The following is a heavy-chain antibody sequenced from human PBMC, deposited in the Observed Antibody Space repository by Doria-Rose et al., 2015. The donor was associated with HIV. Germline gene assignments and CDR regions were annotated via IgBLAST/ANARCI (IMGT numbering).Heavy chain of an antibody. J-gene: IGHJ4*02. CDR2: IFSDDER. V-gene: IGHV2-26*01. CDR1: GVSLSSPGMG. CDR3: ARIKSSRWYHKYYFDF. Sequence: SGPVLVKPTETLTLTCTVSGVSLSSPGMGVSWIRQPPGKALEWLAHIFSDDERSYIASLKSRLTISRGTSKSQVVLTMTDMDPVDTATYYCARIKSSRWYHKYYFDFWGQGTLVIVSA. D-gene: IGHD6-13*01.